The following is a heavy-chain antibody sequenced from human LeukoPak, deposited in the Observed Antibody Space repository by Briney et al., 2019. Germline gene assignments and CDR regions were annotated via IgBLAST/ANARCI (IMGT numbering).Heavy chain of an antibody. CDR2: ISTSTVST. CDR3: AKDPTMVRGEDY. D-gene: IGHD3-10*01. CDR1: GFTFGSYG. V-gene: IGHV3-23*01. J-gene: IGHJ4*02. Sequence: PGGTLRLSCAASGFTFGSYGLSWVRQAPGKGLEWVSTISTSTVSTYYADSVKGRFTISRDNSKNTLYLQMNSLRAEDTAVYYCAKDPTMVRGEDYWGQGTLVTVSS.